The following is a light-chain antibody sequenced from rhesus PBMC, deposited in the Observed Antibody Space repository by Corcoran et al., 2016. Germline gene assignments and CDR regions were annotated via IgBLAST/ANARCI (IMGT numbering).Light chain of an antibody. Sequence: DIQLTQSPSSLSASVGDRVTITCRASQDISSYLAWYQQKPGKAPNLLIYEASNLQSGVPSRFSGSGAGTHFTLTISSLQPEDFAVYYCQQRNGYPYSFGRGTKVEIK. J-gene: IGKJ2*01. CDR2: EAS. CDR1: QDISSY. V-gene: IGKV1-38*01. CDR3: QQRNGYPYS.